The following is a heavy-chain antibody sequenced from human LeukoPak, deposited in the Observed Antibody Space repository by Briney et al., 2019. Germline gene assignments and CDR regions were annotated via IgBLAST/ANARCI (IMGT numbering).Heavy chain of an antibody. CDR3: ARGHADSRGSWYGRFDY. J-gene: IGHJ4*02. CDR2: LYSTGNT. Sequence: GGSLRLSCAASGFTVSNNFMSWVRQAPGKGLEWVSVLYSTGNTYYADSVKGRFTISRDNSKNTLYLQMNSLRAEDTAVFYCARGHADSRGSWYGRFDYWGQGTLVTVSS. CDR1: GFTVSNNF. V-gene: IGHV3-53*01. D-gene: IGHD6-13*01.